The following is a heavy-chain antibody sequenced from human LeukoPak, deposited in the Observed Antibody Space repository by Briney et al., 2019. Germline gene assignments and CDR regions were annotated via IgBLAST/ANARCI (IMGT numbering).Heavy chain of an antibody. V-gene: IGHV4-34*01. J-gene: IGHJ4*02. CDR3: ARGKSIAARHAFHH. D-gene: IGHD6-6*01. CDR2: INDSGST. CDR1: GGSFRGYY. Sequence: PSETLPLTRAGNGGSFRGYYWSWIRQPPGKGLDGIGEINDSGSTNYNPALKSRATISVDTSKNQFSLKLSSVTAADTVVYYCARGKSIAARHAFHHWGQGTLVTVSS.